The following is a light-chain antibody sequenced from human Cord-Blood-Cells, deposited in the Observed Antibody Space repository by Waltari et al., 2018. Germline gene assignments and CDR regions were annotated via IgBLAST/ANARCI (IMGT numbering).Light chain of an antibody. CDR3: MQGIHLRT. V-gene: IGKV2-29*02. J-gene: IGKJ1*01. CDR2: VVS. Sequence: DIVMTQTPLSLSVTPGQPASISCKSSQSLLHSDGKTYLYWYLQKPGQSPQLLIYVVSSRFSGVPDRFSGSGSGTDFTLKISRVEAEDVGVYYCMQGIHLRTFGQGTKVEIK. CDR1: QSLLHSDGKTY.